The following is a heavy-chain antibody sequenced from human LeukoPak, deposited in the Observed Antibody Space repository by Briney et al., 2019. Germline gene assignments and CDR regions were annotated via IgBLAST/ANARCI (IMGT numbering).Heavy chain of an antibody. Sequence: GGSLRLSCAASGFTFSSYTMNWVRQAPGKGLEWVSIISSGSSYIHYADSVKGRFTISRDNAKNSLYLQMNSLRAEDTAVYYCARVKRSRMQWLGAFDIWGQGTMVTVSS. D-gene: IGHD6-19*01. CDR3: ARVKRSRMQWLGAFDI. CDR2: ISSGSSYI. CDR1: GFTFSSYT. J-gene: IGHJ3*02. V-gene: IGHV3-21*01.